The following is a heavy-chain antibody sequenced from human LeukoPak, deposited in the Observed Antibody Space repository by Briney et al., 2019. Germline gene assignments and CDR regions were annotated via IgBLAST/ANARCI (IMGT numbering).Heavy chain of an antibody. D-gene: IGHD2-2*01. V-gene: IGHV3-15*01. J-gene: IGHJ4*02. CDR2: IKSKTDGGTT. CDR3: TTGYCSSTSCYDRYFDY. Sequence: GSLILSCAASGFTFSNAWMSWVRQAPGKGLEWVGRIKSKTDGGTTDYAAPAKGRFTISRDDSKNTLCLQMNSLKTEDTAVYYCTTGYCSSTSCYDRYFDYWGQGTLVTVSS. CDR1: GFTFSNAW.